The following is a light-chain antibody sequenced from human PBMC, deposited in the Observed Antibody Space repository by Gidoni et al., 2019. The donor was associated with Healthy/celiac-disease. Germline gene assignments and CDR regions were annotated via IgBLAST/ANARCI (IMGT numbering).Light chain of an antibody. CDR2: GAS. V-gene: IGKV3-15*01. J-gene: IGKJ4*01. Sequence: EIVMTQSPATLSVSPGERATLSCRASQSVSSTLAWYQQQPGQAPRLLIYGASTRATGIPARFSGSVSGTDFTLTISSLQSEDFAVDYCQQYNNWPPLTFGGGTKVEIK. CDR1: QSVSST. CDR3: QQYNNWPPLT.